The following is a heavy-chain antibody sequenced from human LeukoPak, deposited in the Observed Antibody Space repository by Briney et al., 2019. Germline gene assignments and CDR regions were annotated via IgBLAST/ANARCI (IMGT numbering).Heavy chain of an antibody. J-gene: IGHJ3*02. CDR1: GGSISSYY. V-gene: IGHV4-59*08. CDR3: ARTARYFDWLGNAFDI. CDR2: IYYSGST. D-gene: IGHD3-9*01. Sequence: PSETLSLTCTVSGGSISSYYWSWIRQPPGKGLEWIGYIYYSGSTNYNPSLKSRVTISVNTYKNQFSLKLSSVTAADTAVYYCARTARYFDWLGNAFDIWGRGTMVTVSS.